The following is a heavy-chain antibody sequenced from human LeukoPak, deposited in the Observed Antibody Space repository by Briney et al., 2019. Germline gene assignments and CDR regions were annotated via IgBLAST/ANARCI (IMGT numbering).Heavy chain of an antibody. V-gene: IGHV4-59*12. CDR2: IYYIGST. CDR1: GGSISSYY. D-gene: IGHD1-26*01. Sequence: SETLSLTCTDSGGSISSYYWSWIRQPPGKGLEWIGYIYYIGSTNYTPSLKSRVTISVDTSKNQFSLKLSSVTAADTAVYYCARGFRVGATSSRYYYGMDVWGQGTTVTVSS. CDR3: ARGFRVGATSSRYYYGMDV. J-gene: IGHJ6*02.